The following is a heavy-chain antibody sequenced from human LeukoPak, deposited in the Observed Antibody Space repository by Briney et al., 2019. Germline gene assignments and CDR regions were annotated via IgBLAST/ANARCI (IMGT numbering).Heavy chain of an antibody. CDR2: IWYDGSNK. CDR1: GFTFSSYG. D-gene: IGHD2-15*01. Sequence: PGGSLRLSCAASGFTFSSYGMHWVRQAPGKGLEWVAVIWYDGSNKYYADSVKGRFTISRDNSKNTLYLQMNSLRAEDTAVYCCARGVDCSGGSCYYDLGYYYYYGLDVWGQGTTVTVSS. CDR3: ARGVDCSGGSCYYDLGYYYYYGLDV. J-gene: IGHJ6*02. V-gene: IGHV3-33*01.